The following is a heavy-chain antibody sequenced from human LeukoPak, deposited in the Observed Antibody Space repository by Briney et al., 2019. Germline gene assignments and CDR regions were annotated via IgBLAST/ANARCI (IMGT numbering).Heavy chain of an antibody. Sequence: ASVKVSCKTSGYSFTDYYMHWVRQAPGQGLEWMGWINPNSGGTSTAQKFQGRITMTRDTSTTTVYMEVSWLTSDDTAIYYCARADRLDGSPYLIGPWGQGTLVTVPS. CDR1: GYSFTDYY. D-gene: IGHD1-26*01. CDR2: INPNSGGT. CDR3: ARADRLDGSPYLIGP. J-gene: IGHJ5*02. V-gene: IGHV1-2*02.